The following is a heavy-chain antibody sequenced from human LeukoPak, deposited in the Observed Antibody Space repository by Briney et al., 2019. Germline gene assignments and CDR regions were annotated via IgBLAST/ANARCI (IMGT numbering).Heavy chain of an antibody. J-gene: IGHJ4*02. CDR2: IYYSGST. D-gene: IGHD4-23*01. CDR1: GGSMSSSY. CDR3: ARHYDYGGNPVGY. V-gene: IGHV4-59*08. Sequence: PSETLSLTCTVSGGSMSSSYWSWFRQPPGKGLEWIGYIYYSGSTNYSPSLKSRVTISVDTSKNQFSLRLSSVTAADTAVYYCARHYDYGGNPVGYWGQGTLVTVSS.